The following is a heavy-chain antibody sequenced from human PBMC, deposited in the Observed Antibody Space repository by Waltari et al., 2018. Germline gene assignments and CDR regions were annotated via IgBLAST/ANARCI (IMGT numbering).Heavy chain of an antibody. CDR1: GGTFSSYI. CDR2: IIPIFGTA. CDR3: AREDPFIAAATSFDY. D-gene: IGHD6-13*01. J-gene: IGHJ4*02. V-gene: IGHV1-69*15. Sequence: QVQLVQSGAEVKKPGSSVKVSCKAAGGTFSSYIISWVLQVPGQGLEWMGRIIPIFGTAKYAQKFQGRVTITADESTSTAYMELSSLRSEDTAVYYCAREDPFIAAATSFDYWGQGTLVTVSS.